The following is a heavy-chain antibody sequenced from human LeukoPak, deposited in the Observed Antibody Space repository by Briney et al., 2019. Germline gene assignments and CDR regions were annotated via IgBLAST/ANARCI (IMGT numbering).Heavy chain of an antibody. CDR3: ARSVAGTEDY. V-gene: IGHV5-51*01. Sequence: GESLKISCKGSGYSFSNYWIGWVRQMPGKGLEWRGLFYPGDSDTRYSPSFPGQVTISDYKSISTAYLQWSSLKDSDTAMYYCARSVAGTEDYWGQGTPVTVSS. CDR1: GYSFSNYW. D-gene: IGHD6-19*01. J-gene: IGHJ4*02. CDR2: FYPGDSDT.